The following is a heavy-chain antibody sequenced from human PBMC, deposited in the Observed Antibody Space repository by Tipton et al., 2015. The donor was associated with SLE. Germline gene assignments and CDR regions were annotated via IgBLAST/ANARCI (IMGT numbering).Heavy chain of an antibody. D-gene: IGHD4-23*01. CDR2: IYYIGST. V-gene: IGHV4-31*03. CDR3: AIDYGGNHRAFDF. J-gene: IGHJ3*01. CDR1: GGSSGYY. Sequence: TLSLTCSVSGGSSGYYWSWIRQHPGKGLEWIGHIYYIGSTYYNPSLKSRVTISIDTSKNQFSLKLSSVTAADTAVYYCAIDYGGNHRAFDFWGQGTMVTVSS.